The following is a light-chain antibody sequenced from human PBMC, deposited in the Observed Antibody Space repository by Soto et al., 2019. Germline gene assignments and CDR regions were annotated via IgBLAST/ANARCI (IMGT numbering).Light chain of an antibody. CDR3: QQYGNSPYT. Sequence: EILLTQSPGTLSLSPGERATLSCRASQSVRNSYLAWYQQKPGQAPRLLIYGASGRATGIPDRFSGSGSGTDFTLTISRLEPEDFAVYYCQQYGNSPYTFGQGTKLVI. CDR1: QSVRNSY. CDR2: GAS. V-gene: IGKV3-20*01. J-gene: IGKJ2*01.